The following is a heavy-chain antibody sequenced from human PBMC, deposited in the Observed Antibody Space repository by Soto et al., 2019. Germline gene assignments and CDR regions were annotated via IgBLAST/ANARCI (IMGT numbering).Heavy chain of an antibody. CDR1: GFTFSSYS. CDR2: ISSSSSTI. D-gene: IGHD5-12*01. V-gene: IGHV3-48*01. J-gene: IGHJ6*03. Sequence: PGGSLRLSCAASGFTFSSYSMNWVRQAPGKGLEWVSYISSSSSTIYYADSVKGRFTISRDNAKNSLYLQMNSLRAEDTAVYYCARPYSGYRSDYYYYMDVWGKGTTVTVSS. CDR3: ARPYSGYRSDYYYYMDV.